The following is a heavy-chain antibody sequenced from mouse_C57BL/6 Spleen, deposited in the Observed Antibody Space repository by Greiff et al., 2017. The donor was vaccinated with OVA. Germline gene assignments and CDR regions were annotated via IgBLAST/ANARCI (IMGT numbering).Heavy chain of an antibody. Sequence: QVQLKQSGAELARPGASVKLSCKASGYTFTSYGISWVKQRTGQGLEWIGEIYPRSGNTYYNEKFKGKATLTADKSSSTAYMELRSLTSEDSAVYFCARSNYYGYDTDFDYWGQGTTLTVSS. CDR1: GYTFTSYG. J-gene: IGHJ2*01. V-gene: IGHV1-81*01. D-gene: IGHD2-2*01. CDR2: IYPRSGNT. CDR3: ARSNYYGYDTDFDY.